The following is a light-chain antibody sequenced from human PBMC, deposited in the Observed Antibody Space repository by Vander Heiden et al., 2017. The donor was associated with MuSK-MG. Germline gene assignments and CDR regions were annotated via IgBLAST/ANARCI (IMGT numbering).Light chain of an antibody. J-gene: IGLJ2*01. Sequence: QSALTQPASVSGSPGQSITISCTGTSSDVGSYNLVSWYQQHPGKAPKLMIYEVSKRPSGVSNRFSGSKSGNTASLTISGLQAEDEADYYCCSQVVFGGGTKLTVL. CDR3: CSQVV. V-gene: IGLV2-23*02. CDR2: EVS. CDR1: SSDVGSYNL.